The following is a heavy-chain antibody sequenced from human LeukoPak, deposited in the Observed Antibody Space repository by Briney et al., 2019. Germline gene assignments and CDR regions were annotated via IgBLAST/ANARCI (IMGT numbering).Heavy chain of an antibody. CDR2: IWYDGSNK. CDR1: GFTFSSSG. CDR3: ASVQRPGEPYFAY. J-gene: IGHJ4*02. V-gene: IGHV3-33*01. D-gene: IGHD7-27*01. Sequence: GRSLRLSCAASGFTFSSSGMHWVRQAPGKGLEWVAVIWYDGSNKYYADSVKGRFTISRDNSKNTLYLQMNSLRAEDTAVYYCASVQRPGEPYFAYWGQGTLVTVSS.